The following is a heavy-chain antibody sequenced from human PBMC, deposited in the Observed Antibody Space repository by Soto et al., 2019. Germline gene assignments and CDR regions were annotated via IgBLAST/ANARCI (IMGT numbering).Heavy chain of an antibody. J-gene: IGHJ6*02. CDR3: ARVEYSSSNYYYGMDV. V-gene: IGHV4-31*03. D-gene: IGHD6-6*01. CDR2: IYYSGST. Sequence: QVQLQESGPGLVKPSQTLSLTCTVSGGSISSGGYYWSWIRQHPGKGLEWIGYIYYSGSTYYNPSLKSRVTISVDTSKNQFSRKLSSVTAADTAVYYCARVEYSSSNYYYGMDVWGQGTTVTVSS. CDR1: GGSISSGGYY.